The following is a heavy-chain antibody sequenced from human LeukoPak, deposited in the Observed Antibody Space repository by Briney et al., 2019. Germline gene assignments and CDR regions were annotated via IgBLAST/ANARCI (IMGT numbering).Heavy chain of an antibody. CDR1: GFTVSSNY. CDR2: IYSGGST. D-gene: IGHD3-3*01. J-gene: IGHJ4*02. Sequence: GGSLRLFCAASGFTVSSNYMSWVRQAPGKGLEWVSGIYSGGSTYYADSVKGRFTISSDNSKNTLYLQMNGLRAEDSAVYYCASYGFWSGYGTNRNYFDYWGRGTLVTVSS. V-gene: IGHV3-53*01. CDR3: ASYGFWSGYGTNRNYFDY.